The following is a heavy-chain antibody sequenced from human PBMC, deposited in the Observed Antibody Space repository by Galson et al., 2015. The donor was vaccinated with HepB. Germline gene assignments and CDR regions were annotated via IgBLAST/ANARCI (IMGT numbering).Heavy chain of an antibody. J-gene: IGHJ3*02. CDR3: ATYDSWNDSAFDI. CDR2: IIPIFGTA. CDR1: GGTFSSYA. D-gene: IGHD1-1*01. V-gene: IGHV1-69*13. Sequence: SVKVSCKASGGTFSSYAISWVRQAPGQGLEWMGGIIPIFGTANYAQKFQGRVTITADESTSTAYMELSSLRSEDTAVYYCATYDSWNDSAFDIWGQGTMVTVSS.